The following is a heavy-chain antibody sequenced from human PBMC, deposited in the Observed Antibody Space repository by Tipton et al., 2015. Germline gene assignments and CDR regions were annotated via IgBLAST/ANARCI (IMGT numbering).Heavy chain of an antibody. CDR2: ISAFSGNT. CDR1: GYTFDTYY. Sequence: QLVQSGAEMKKPGASLKISCKASGYTFDTYYINWVRQAPGQGLEWMGWISAFSGNTNYAQKFQGRVTMTTDTSTTTAYMELRSLRFDDTAVYYCARGDSSGPDSWGQGTLVTVSS. CDR3: ARGDSSGPDS. J-gene: IGHJ4*02. D-gene: IGHD6-19*01. V-gene: IGHV1-18*01.